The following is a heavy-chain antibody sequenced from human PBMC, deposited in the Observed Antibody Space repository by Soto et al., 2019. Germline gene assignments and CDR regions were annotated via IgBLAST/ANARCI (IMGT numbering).Heavy chain of an antibody. J-gene: IGHJ2*01. D-gene: IGHD6-13*01. CDR1: GFTFDDYV. Sequence: EMQLVESGGGLVQPGRSLRLSCAASGFTFDDYVMHWVRQGPGKGLEWVSSITWNSGTIDYADSVKGRFTISRDNAKSSLYLQVNSLRTEDTAFYYCAKDRGWGGAPGTLWDFDLWGRGTLVTVSS. CDR3: AKDRGWGGAPGTLWDFDL. CDR2: ITWNSGTI. V-gene: IGHV3-9*01.